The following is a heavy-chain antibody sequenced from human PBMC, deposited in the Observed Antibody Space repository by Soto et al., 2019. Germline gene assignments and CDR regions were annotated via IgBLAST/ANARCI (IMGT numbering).Heavy chain of an antibody. CDR1: GYTFTNYA. V-gene: IGHV1-3*01. D-gene: IGHD3-10*01. J-gene: IGHJ4*02. CDR2: INAGNGHT. CDR3: ARGIWTMARGAYYFVN. Sequence: QVQLVQSGAEVKKPGASVKVSCKASGYTFTNYAMQWVRQAPGQGLEWMGWINAGNGHTKYSQRFQDRLTITRDTSASTAYMELSSLRSEDTAVYYCARGIWTMARGAYYFVNWGPGTLVTVSS.